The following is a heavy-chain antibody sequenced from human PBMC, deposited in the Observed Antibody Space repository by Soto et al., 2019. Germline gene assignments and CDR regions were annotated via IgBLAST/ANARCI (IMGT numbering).Heavy chain of an antibody. CDR3: VRGYCAGGSCYNAFDI. V-gene: IGHV4-59*08. J-gene: IGHJ3*02. D-gene: IGHD2-15*01. Sequence: KPSETLSLTCTVSGGSISSYYWSWIRQPPGKGLEWIGYMYYSGSTTYNPSLKSRVTISVDTSNNQFSLKLSSVTAADTAVYYCVRGYCAGGSCYNAFDIWGQGTMVTVSS. CDR1: GGSISSYY. CDR2: MYYSGST.